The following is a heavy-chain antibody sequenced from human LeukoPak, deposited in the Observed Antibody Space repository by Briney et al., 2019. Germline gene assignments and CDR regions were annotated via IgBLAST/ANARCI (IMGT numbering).Heavy chain of an antibody. CDR2: IYHSGST. CDR1: GGSISSSNW. CDR3: ARVDIVVVPSASFDY. J-gene: IGHJ4*02. V-gene: IGHV4-4*02. Sequence: SETLSLTCAVSGGSISSSNWWSWVRQPPGKGLEWIGEIYHSGSTNYNPSLKSRVTIPVDTSKNQFSLKLSSVTAADTAVYYCARVDIVVVPSASFDYWGQGTLVTVSS. D-gene: IGHD2-2*01.